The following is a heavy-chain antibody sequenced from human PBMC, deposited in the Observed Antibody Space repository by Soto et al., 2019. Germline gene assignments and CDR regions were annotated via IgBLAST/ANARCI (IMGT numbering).Heavy chain of an antibody. V-gene: IGHV3-23*01. CDR1: GFTFSSYA. CDR3: AKYSLAPSSKGCAIRFDL. D-gene: IGHD6-19*01. Sequence: DVHLLESGGGLVQPGGSLRLSCAASGFTFSSYAMGWVRQAPGEGLEWVSSIGGSGSYTYYADSVKGRFTISRANFKSTLYLPMNSLRAEDTAVYACAKYSLAPSSKGCAIRFDLWGQGTMVTVSS. J-gene: IGHJ5*02. CDR2: IGGSGSYT.